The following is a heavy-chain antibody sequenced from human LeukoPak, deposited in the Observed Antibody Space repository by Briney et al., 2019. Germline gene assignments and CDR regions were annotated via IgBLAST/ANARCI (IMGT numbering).Heavy chain of an antibody. CDR3: ARDPWDDVSGFSGDY. J-gene: IGHJ4*02. CDR1: GFTFSSYS. D-gene: IGHD3-22*01. Sequence: GRSLRLSCAASGFTFSSYSMNWVRQAPWAGLDWLSYISSSSSSIYYADSVKGRFTLSRDNAKNSLYLEMNSLRDEDTAVYYCARDPWDDVSGFSGDYWGQGTLVSVSS. V-gene: IGHV3-48*02. CDR2: ISSSSSSI.